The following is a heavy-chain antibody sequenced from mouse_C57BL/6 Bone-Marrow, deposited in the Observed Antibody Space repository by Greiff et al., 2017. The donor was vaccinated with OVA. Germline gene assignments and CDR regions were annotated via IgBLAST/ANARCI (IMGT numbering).Heavy chain of an antibody. Sequence: QVQLKESGPELVKPGASVKISCKASGYAFSSSWMNWVKQRPGKGLEWIGRFYPGDGDNNYNGKFKGKATLTADKSSSTAYMQLSNLTSEDSAVYFCARRILWDYWGQGTTLTVSS. CDR3: ARRILWDY. V-gene: IGHV1-82*01. CDR2: FYPGDGDN. J-gene: IGHJ2*01. D-gene: IGHD1-1*02. CDR1: GYAFSSSW.